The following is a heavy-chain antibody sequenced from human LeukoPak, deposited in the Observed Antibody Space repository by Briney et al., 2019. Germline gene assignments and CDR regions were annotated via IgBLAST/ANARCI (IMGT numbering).Heavy chain of an antibody. J-gene: IGHJ4*02. D-gene: IGHD3-3*01. CDR1: GFTFSSYA. CDR3: ARDGGYDFWSGYYQDY. V-gene: IGHV3-30-3*01. CDR2: MSYDGTNK. Sequence: GGSLRLSCAASGFTFSSYAMHWVRQAPGKGLEWVAVMSYDGTNKYYADSVKGRFTISRDNSKNTLYLQMNSLRAEDTAVYYCARDGGYDFWSGYYQDYWGQGTLVTVSS.